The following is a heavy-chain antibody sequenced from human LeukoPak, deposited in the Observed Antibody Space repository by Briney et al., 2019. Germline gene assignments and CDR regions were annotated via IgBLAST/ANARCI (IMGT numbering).Heavy chain of an antibody. CDR3: FRESCSGGRCTYDPFDI. V-gene: IGHV3-30-3*01. CDR2: MSVNGVNK. Sequence: PGGSLRLSCVASGFSFSAYSIHWVRRVPGKGLEWVAVMSVNGVNKYYADSVRGRFTVSRDISKNTQFLQMNSLRFEDTAVYFCFRESCSGGRCTYDPFDIWGDGTMVTVS. CDR1: GFSFSAYS. J-gene: IGHJ3*02. D-gene: IGHD2-15*01.